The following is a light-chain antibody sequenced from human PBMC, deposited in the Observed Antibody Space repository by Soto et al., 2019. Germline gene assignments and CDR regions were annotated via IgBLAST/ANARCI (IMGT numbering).Light chain of an antibody. V-gene: IGKV3-20*01. J-gene: IGKJ5*01. Sequence: EIVLTQSPGTLSLSPGERATLSCRASQSVSNNYLAWYQQKPGQAPRLLIYGTSGRATGIPDRFSGSGSGTDFTLTISRLEPEDFAVFYCQQYGTSEIIFGQGTRLEIK. CDR1: QSVSNNY. CDR3: QQYGTSEII. CDR2: GTS.